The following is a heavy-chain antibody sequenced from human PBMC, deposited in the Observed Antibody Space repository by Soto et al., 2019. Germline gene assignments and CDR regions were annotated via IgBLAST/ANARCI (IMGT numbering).Heavy chain of an antibody. D-gene: IGHD5-18*01. CDR2: ISYHGSNK. CDR3: ANWNSYGYFDY. Sequence: QVQLVESGGGVVQPGRSLRPSCAASGFTFSSYGMHWVRQAPGKGLEWVALISYHGSNKYYADSVKGRFTISRDNSKNTLYLQMNSLRAEDTAVYYCANWNSYGYFDYWGQGTLVTVSS. V-gene: IGHV3-30*18. J-gene: IGHJ4*02. CDR1: GFTFSSYG.